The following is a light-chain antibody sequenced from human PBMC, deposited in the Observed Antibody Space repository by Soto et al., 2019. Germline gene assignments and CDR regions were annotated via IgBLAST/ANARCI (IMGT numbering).Light chain of an antibody. V-gene: IGKV1-39*01. CDR1: QSISSY. CDR3: QQSYSTPPMLT. Sequence: DIQMTHSPSSLSASVGDRVTITCRASQSISSYLNWYQQKPGKAPKLLIYAASTLQSGVPSRFSGSGSGTDFTLTITSLQPEDFATYYCQQSYSTPPMLTFGGGTTVDIK. CDR2: AAS. J-gene: IGKJ4*01.